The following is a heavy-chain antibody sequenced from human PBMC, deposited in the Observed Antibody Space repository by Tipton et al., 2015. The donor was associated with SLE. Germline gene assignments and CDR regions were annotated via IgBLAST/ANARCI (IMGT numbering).Heavy chain of an antibody. J-gene: IGHJ3*02. V-gene: IGHV4-61*05. D-gene: IGHD3-16*02. CDR1: GGSISSSSYY. CDR3: AQAHLWGSYRYASDI. CDR2: INHGGST. Sequence: TLSLTCTVSGGSISSSSYYWGWIRQPPGKGLEWIGEINHGGSTNYNPSLKSRVTISVYTCKNQFSLKLSSVTAADTAVYYCAQAHLWGSYRYASDIWGQGTMVTVSS.